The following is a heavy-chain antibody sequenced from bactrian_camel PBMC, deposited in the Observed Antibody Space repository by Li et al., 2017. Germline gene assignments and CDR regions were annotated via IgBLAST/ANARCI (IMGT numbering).Heavy chain of an antibody. D-gene: IGHD1*01. Sequence: HVQLVESGGGSVRAGGSLRLSCVTSRKVYDGYCMGWFRQVPGKGLEGVASVTVDGTTTYADSVQGRFFISQDADKSTLFLQMNDLKPEDTAMYYCAARSVGWCPLFEHWLGKRAYTPGGYFANWGQGTQVTVS. V-gene: IGHV3S9*01. CDR2: VTVDGTT. J-gene: IGHJ6*01. CDR1: RKVYDGYC. CDR3: AARSVGWCPLFEHWLGKRAYTPGGYFAN.